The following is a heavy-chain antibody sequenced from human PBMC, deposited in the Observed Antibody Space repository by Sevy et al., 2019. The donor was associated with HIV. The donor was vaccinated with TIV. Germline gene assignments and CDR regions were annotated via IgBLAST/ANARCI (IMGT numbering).Heavy chain of an antibody. V-gene: IGHV5-51*01. CDR2: IYPDDSDT. J-gene: IGHJ4*02. Sequence: GESLKISCKGSGYSFNSHWIGWVRHMPGKGLEWMGVIYPDDSDTRYSPSFQGQVTFSTDKSTRTADLQWSSLKAADSAMYYCATSRAGYCVSSGYYIYWGQGTLVTVSS. CDR3: ATSRAGYCVSSGYYIY. CDR1: GYSFNSHW. D-gene: IGHD3-22*01.